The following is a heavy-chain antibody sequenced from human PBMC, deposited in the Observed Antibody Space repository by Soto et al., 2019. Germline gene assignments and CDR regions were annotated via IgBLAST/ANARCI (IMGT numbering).Heavy chain of an antibody. V-gene: IGHV4-59*12. CDR2: IYYSGST. CDR3: ARDPVDGYAFFDY. CDR1: GGSISSYY. Sequence: SETLSLTCTVSGGSISSYYWSWIRQPPGKGLEWIGYIYYSGSTHYNPSLKSRVTISVDTSKNQFSLKLSSVTAADTAVYWCARDPVDGYAFFDYWGQGALVTVSS. J-gene: IGHJ4*02. D-gene: IGHD5-12*01.